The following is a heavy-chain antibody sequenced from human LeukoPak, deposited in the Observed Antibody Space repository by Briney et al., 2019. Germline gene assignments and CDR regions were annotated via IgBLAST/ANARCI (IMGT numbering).Heavy chain of an antibody. Sequence: GGSLRLSCAASGFTFSDYGIHWIRQAPGKGLEWVAFILYDGSGEFYADSVKGRFTISRDNAKNSLYLQMNSLRAEDTAVYYCARVMCSSTSCYFDYWGQGTLVTVSS. CDR1: GFTFSDYG. CDR2: ILYDGSGE. D-gene: IGHD2-2*01. CDR3: ARVMCSSTSCYFDY. J-gene: IGHJ4*02. V-gene: IGHV3-30*02.